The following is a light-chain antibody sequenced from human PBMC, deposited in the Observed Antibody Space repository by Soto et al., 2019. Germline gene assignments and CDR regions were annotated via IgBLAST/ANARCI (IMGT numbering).Light chain of an antibody. CDR1: YSNIGSNS. J-gene: IGLJ2*01. V-gene: IGLV1-44*01. Sequence: QSILTQSPSASETPGQRVTISCSGRYSNIGSNSVNWYQQLPGTAPKLLIYKTDQRPSGVPDRFSGSKSGTSASLAISGLQSEDEADYYCASWDDSLNGVVFGGGTKLTVL. CDR2: KTD. CDR3: ASWDDSLNGVV.